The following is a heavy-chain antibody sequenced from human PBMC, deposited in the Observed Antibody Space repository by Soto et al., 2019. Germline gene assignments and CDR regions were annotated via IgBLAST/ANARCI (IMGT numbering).Heavy chain of an antibody. Sequence: EVQLVESGGNLVQPGGSLRLSCAGSGFTFSDYYIDWVRQAPGKGLEWVGRSRDKGNSYSTAYGASVRGRFTVSRDGSKYSLYLQMNSLETGDTALYYCVRSLPGTTSFDYWGRGTLVTVPS. D-gene: IGHD1-1*01. CDR3: VRSLPGTTSFDY. CDR1: GFTFSDYY. J-gene: IGHJ4*02. V-gene: IGHV3-72*01. CDR2: SRDKGNSYST.